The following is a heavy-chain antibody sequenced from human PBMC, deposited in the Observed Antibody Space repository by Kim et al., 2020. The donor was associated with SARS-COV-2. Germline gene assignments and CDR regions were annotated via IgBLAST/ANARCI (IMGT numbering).Heavy chain of an antibody. CDR3: AGTYYYDSSGYYNSDY. V-gene: IGHV3-48*03. J-gene: IGHJ4*02. Sequence: SVKGRFTISRDNAKNSLYLQMNSLRAEDTAVYYCAGTYYYDSSGYYNSDYWGQGTLVTVSS. D-gene: IGHD3-22*01.